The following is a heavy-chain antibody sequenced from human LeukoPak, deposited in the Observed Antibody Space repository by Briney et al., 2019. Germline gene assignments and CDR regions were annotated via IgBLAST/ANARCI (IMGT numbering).Heavy chain of an antibody. V-gene: IGHV3-23*01. CDR3: AKEPPYCGGDCYFLLDY. CDR1: GFTFSSYW. Sequence: GGSLRLSCAASGFTFSSYWMHWVRQGPGKGLEWVSGISGSGRTYYGDSVRGRFSISRDSSKNTLYLQMNSLRAEDTAVYYCAKEPPYCGGDCYFLLDYWGQGTLVTVSS. D-gene: IGHD2-21*02. J-gene: IGHJ4*02. CDR2: ISGSGRT.